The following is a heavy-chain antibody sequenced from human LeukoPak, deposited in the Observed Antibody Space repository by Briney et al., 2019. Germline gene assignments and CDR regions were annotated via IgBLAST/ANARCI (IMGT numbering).Heavy chain of an antibody. D-gene: IGHD2-2*02. CDR3: AREGCSSTSCYSYYYYYYMDV. CDR2: IYTSGGT. Sequence: SETLSLTCTVSGGSISSYYWSWIRQPAGKGLEWIGRIYTSGGTNYNPSLKSRVTMSVDTSKNQFSLKLSSVTAADTAVYYCAREGCSSTSCYSYYYYYYMDVWGKGTTVTVSS. CDR1: GGSISSYY. J-gene: IGHJ6*03. V-gene: IGHV4-4*07.